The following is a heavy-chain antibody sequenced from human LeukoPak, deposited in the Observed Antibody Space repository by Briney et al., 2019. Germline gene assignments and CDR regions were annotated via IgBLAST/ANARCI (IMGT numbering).Heavy chain of an antibody. V-gene: IGHV4-34*01. D-gene: IGHD3-10*01. CDR2: INHSGST. J-gene: IGHJ4*02. CDR1: GGSFSGYY. CDR3: ARVRDTMVRGVIAN. Sequence: SETLSLTCAVYGGSFSGYYWSWIRQPPGKGLEWIGEINHSGSTNYNPSLKSRVTISVDTSKNRFSLKLSSVTAADTAVYYCARVRDTMVRGVIANWGQGTLVTVSS.